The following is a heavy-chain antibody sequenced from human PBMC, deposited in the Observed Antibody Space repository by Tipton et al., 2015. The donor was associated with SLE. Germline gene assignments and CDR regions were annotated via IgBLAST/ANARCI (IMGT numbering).Heavy chain of an antibody. Sequence: SLRLSCAASGFTFSDYYMSWIRQAPGKGLEWVSAISGSGGSTYYADSVKGRFTISRDNSKNTLYLQMNSLRAEDTAVYYCAKGLGSTPAFDIWGQGTMVTVSS. CDR2: ISGSGGST. D-gene: IGHD2-15*01. CDR1: GFTFSDYY. J-gene: IGHJ3*02. V-gene: IGHV3-23*01. CDR3: AKGLGSTPAFDI.